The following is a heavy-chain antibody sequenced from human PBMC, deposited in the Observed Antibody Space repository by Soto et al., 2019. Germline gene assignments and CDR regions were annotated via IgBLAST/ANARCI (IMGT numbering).Heavy chain of an antibody. Sequence: QVQLQESGPGLVKPSQTLSLTCTVSGGSISTGGYYWTWIRQHPGKGLEWIGYINYSGSTYYNPSLKGRVTMSVDTSKNQFSLNLSSVTAADTAVYYCARGLSVTLFDNWGQGTLVTVSS. D-gene: IGHD4-17*01. V-gene: IGHV4-31*03. CDR3: ARGLSVTLFDN. J-gene: IGHJ4*02. CDR2: INYSGST. CDR1: GGSISTGGYY.